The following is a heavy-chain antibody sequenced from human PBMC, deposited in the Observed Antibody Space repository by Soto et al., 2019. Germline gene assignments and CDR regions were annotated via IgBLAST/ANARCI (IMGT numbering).Heavy chain of an antibody. Sequence: QVQLVQSGAEVKKPGSSVKVSCKASGGTFSSYAISWVRQAPGQGLEWMGGIIPIFGTANYAQKFQGRVTITADESTSTAYMELSSLRSEDTAAYYCARGHGSSGYYLAEYFQHWGQGTLVTVSS. CDR1: GGTFSSYA. D-gene: IGHD3-22*01. CDR2: IIPIFGTA. J-gene: IGHJ1*01. CDR3: ARGHGSSGYYLAEYFQH. V-gene: IGHV1-69*01.